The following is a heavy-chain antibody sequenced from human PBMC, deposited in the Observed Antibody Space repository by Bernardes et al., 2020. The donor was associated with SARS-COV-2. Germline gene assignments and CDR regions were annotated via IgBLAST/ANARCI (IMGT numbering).Heavy chain of an antibody. CDR3: ARDYTIFGVGTYYYYGMDV. CDR2: IWYDGSNK. CDR1: GFTFSSYG. V-gene: IGHV3-33*01. J-gene: IGHJ6*02. Sequence: SLRLSCAASGFTFSSYGMHWVRQAPGKGLEWVAVIWYDGSNKYYADSVKGRFTISRDNSKNTLYLQMNSLRAEDTAVYYCARDYTIFGVGTYYYYGMDVWGQGTTVTVSS. D-gene: IGHD3-3*01.